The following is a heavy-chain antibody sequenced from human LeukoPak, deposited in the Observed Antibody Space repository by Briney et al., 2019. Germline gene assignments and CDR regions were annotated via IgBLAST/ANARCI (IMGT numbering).Heavy chain of an antibody. D-gene: IGHD2-2*01. Sequence: ASVKVSCKASGYTFTGYYMHWVRQAPGQGLEWMGWINPNSGGTNYAQKFQGGVTMTRDTSISTAYMELSRLRSDDTAVYYCARGLNLGCSSTSCYGYNWFDPWGQGTLVTVSS. CDR2: INPNSGGT. J-gene: IGHJ5*02. V-gene: IGHV1-2*02. CDR3: ARGLNLGCSSTSCYGYNWFDP. CDR1: GYTFTGYY.